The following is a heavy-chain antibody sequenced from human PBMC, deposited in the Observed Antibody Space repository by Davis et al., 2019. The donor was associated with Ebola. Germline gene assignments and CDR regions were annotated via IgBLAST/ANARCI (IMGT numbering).Heavy chain of an antibody. CDR3: AGSTPGSSHLDF. V-gene: IGHV1-8*01. J-gene: IGHJ4*02. Sequence: AASVKVSCKASGYTFISYDINWVRQATGRGLEWMGWMSPKNGDTGHAQKFQGRVTMTRDTSINVAFMELSSLKSADTAVYYCAGSTPGSSHLDFWGQGTPVIVSS. D-gene: IGHD3-10*01. CDR1: GYTFISYD. CDR2: MSPKNGDT.